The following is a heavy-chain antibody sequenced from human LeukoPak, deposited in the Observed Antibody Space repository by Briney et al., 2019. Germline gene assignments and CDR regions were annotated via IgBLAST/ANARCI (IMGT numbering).Heavy chain of an antibody. CDR2: ISYDGSNK. Sequence: GRSLRLSCAASGFTFSSYGMHWVRQAPGKGLEWGAVISYDGSNKYYADSVKGRFTISRDNSKNTLYLQMNSLRAEDTAVYYCAKDSIAVAGTYFDYWGQGTLVTVSS. CDR1: GFTFSSYG. CDR3: AKDSIAVAGTYFDY. D-gene: IGHD6-19*01. V-gene: IGHV3-30*18. J-gene: IGHJ4*02.